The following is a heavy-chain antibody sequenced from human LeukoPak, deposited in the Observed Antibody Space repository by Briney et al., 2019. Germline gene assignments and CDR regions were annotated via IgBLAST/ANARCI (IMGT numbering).Heavy chain of an antibody. CDR2: INWNGGST. D-gene: IGHD1-14*01. Sequence: GGSLRLSCAASGFTFDDYGMSWVRQAPGKGLEWVSGINWNGGSTGYADSVKGRFTISRDNAKNSLYLQMNSLRAEDTALYYCAKDMSPSLTTGWFDPWGQGTLVTVSS. V-gene: IGHV3-20*04. CDR3: AKDMSPSLTTGWFDP. CDR1: GFTFDDYG. J-gene: IGHJ5*02.